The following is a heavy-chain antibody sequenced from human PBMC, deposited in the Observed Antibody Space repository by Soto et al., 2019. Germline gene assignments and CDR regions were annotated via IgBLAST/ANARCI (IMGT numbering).Heavy chain of an antibody. V-gene: IGHV1-18*04. D-gene: IGHD4-4*01. CDR2: ISGKNGNT. CDR1: GYKFSDFG. Sequence: QVHLVQSGGELKKPGASVKVSCRASGYKFSDFGITWVRQAPGQGLEWMGWISGKNGNTNYEQKVQGRVTLTADTSTVTPYMEVRALTAVDTGIYDCARSKYYEDTGAIEICGQGTPVTVSS. J-gene: IGHJ1*01. CDR3: ARSKYYEDTGAIEI.